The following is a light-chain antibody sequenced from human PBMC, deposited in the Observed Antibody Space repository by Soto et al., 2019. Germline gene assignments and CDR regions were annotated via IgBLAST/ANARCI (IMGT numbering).Light chain of an antibody. Sequence: RVNQSPSSFSASTGDRVTITCRASQGISSYLAWYQQKPGKAPKLLIYAASTLQSGVPSRFSGSGSGTDFTLTISCLQSEDFATYYCQQYYSYPRTFAQGTKVDIK. CDR3: QQYYSYPRT. CDR1: QGISSY. CDR2: AAS. V-gene: IGKV1-8*01. J-gene: IGKJ1*01.